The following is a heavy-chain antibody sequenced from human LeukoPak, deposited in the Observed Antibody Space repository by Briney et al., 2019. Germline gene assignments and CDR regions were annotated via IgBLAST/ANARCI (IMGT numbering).Heavy chain of an antibody. J-gene: IGHJ4*02. V-gene: IGHV1-69*05. CDR2: IIPIFGTA. CDR3: ARAGIQLTLDY. D-gene: IGHD5-18*01. Sequence: ASVKVSCKASGGTFSSYAISWVRQAPGQGLEWMGGIIPIFGTANYAQKFQGRVTMTRDMSTSTVYMELSSLRSEDTAVYYCARAGIQLTLDYWGQGTLVTVSS. CDR1: GGTFSSYA.